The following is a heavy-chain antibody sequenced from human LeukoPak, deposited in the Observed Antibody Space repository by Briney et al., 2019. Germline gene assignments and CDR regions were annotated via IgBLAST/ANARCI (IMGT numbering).Heavy chain of an antibody. CDR3: ARGDPTGYLSPYGMDV. CDR1: GFTFSSYE. CDR2: ISSSGSTI. J-gene: IGHJ6*02. D-gene: IGHD3-9*01. V-gene: IGHV3-48*03. Sequence: PGGSLRLSCAASGFTFSSYEMNWVRQAPGKGLEWVSYISSSGSTIYYADSVKGRFTISRDNAKNSLYLQMNSLRAEDTAVYYCARGDPTGYLSPYGMDVWGQGTTVTVSS.